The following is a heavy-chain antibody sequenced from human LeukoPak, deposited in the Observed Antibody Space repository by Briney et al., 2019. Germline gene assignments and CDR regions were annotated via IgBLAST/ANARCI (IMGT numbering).Heavy chain of an antibody. V-gene: IGHV3-7*01. CDR1: GFSFRNYW. CDR2: INSDGSEK. CDR3: ARAGTAGSVDY. Sequence: GGSLRLSCAVSGFSFRNYWVSWVRQAPGKGLEWVANINSDGSEKYLVDSVKGRFTISRDNAKNSLCLQMDSLRAEDTAVYYCARAGTAGSVDYWGQGTLVTVSS. J-gene: IGHJ4*02. D-gene: IGHD6-13*01.